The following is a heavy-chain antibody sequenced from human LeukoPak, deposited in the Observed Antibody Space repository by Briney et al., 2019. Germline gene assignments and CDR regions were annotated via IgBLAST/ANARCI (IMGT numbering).Heavy chain of an antibody. D-gene: IGHD5-18*01. CDR3: ARALYSYGGHGPFDI. J-gene: IGHJ3*02. V-gene: IGHV3-23*01. CDR2: ISGSGGST. CDR1: GFTFSSYA. Sequence: QPGGSLRLSCAASGFTFSSYAMSWVRQAPGKGLEWVSAISGSGGSTYYADSVKGRFTISRDNAKNSLYLQMNSLRAEDTAVYYCARALYSYGGHGPFDIWGQGTMVTVSS.